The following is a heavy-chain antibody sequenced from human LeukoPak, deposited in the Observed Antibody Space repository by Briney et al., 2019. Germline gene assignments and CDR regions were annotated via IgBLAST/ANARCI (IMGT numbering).Heavy chain of an antibody. Sequence: GGSLRLSCAAFGNYWMHWVRQAPGKGLVWVSHINSDGSWTGYADSVKGRFTISKDNAKNTVYLQMNNLRAEDTAVYYCVSFYETYWGRGTLVTVSS. CDR1: GNYW. J-gene: IGHJ4*02. CDR3: VSFYETY. D-gene: IGHD2-2*01. V-gene: IGHV3-74*01. CDR2: INSDGSWT.